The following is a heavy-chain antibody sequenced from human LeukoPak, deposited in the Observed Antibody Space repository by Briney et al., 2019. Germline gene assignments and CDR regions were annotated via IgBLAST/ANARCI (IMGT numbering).Heavy chain of an antibody. D-gene: IGHD5-18*01. V-gene: IGHV3-30*02. CDR1: GFTFSTYG. CDR3: ARGGGYSYGSFDY. CDR2: IRYDGSDK. Sequence: GGSLRLSCAASGFTFSTYGMHWVRQAPGKGLEWVAFIRYDGSDKYYADSVKGRFTISRDNSKNTLYLQMNSLRAEDTAVYYCARGGGYSYGSFDYWGQGTLVTVSS. J-gene: IGHJ4*02.